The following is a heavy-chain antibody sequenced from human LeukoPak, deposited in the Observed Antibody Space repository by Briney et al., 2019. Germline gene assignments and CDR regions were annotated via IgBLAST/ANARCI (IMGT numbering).Heavy chain of an antibody. CDR1: GFTVSSNY. CDR2: IYSGGST. D-gene: IGHD3-22*01. CDR3: ASWGCYDSSGYYQIDY. J-gene: IGHJ4*02. Sequence: GGSLRLSCAASGFTVSSNYMSWVRQAPGKGLEWVSVIYSGGSTYYADSVKGRFTISRDNSKSTLYLQMNSLRAEDTAVYYCASWGCYDSSGYYQIDYWGQGTLVTVSS. V-gene: IGHV3-66*02.